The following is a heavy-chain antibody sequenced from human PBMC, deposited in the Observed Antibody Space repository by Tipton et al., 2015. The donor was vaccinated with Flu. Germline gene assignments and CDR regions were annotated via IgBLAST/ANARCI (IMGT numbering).Heavy chain of an antibody. V-gene: IGHV4-59*08. CDR2: IYYSGST. CDR3: ARDSAAHYGIDV. D-gene: IGHD6-13*01. CDR1: GGSISSYY. Sequence: TLSLTCTVPGGSISSYYWSWIRQPPGKGREWIGYIYYSGSTNYNPSLKSRVTIPVDTSKNQFSLKLSSVTAADTAVYYCARDSAAHYGIDVWGQGTTVTVSS. J-gene: IGHJ6*02.